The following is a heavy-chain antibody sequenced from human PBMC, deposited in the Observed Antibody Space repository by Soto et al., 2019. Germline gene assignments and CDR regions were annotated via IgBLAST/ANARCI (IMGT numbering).Heavy chain of an antibody. Sequence: QVQLVQSGAEVKKPGSSVKVSCKASGGTFSSYAISWVRQAPGQGLEWMGGIIPIFGTANYAQKFQGRVTITAXXSXSXXYMELSSLRSEDTAVYYCARGTYYYDSSGYHRFDYWGQGTLVTVSS. CDR3: ARGTYYYDSSGYHRFDY. D-gene: IGHD3-22*01. V-gene: IGHV1-69*12. J-gene: IGHJ4*02. CDR1: GGTFSSYA. CDR2: IIPIFGTA.